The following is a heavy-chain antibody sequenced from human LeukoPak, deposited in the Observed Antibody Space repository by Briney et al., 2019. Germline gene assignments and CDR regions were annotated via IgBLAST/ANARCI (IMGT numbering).Heavy chain of an antibody. V-gene: IGHV5-51*01. CDR2: IYPGDSDT. Sequence: GESLKISCKGSGYSFTSYWIGWGRPMPGKGLGWMGIIYPGDSDTRYSPSFQGQVTISADQSISTAYLQWSSLKASDTAMYYCARSSGLGGYNPKGFDYWGQGTLVTVSS. CDR1: GYSFTSYW. CDR3: ARSSGLGGYNPKGFDY. J-gene: IGHJ4*02. D-gene: IGHD5-24*01.